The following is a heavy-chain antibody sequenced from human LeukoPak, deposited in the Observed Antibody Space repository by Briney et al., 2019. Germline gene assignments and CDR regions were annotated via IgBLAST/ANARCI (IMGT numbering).Heavy chain of an antibody. J-gene: IGHJ6*02. D-gene: IGHD2-15*01. CDR2: INAGNGNT. CDR3: ARDDIYCSGGSCYLYYYYGMDV. V-gene: IGHV1-3*01. CDR1: GYTFTSYA. Sequence: ASVKVSCKASGYTFTSYAMHWVRQAPEQRLEWMGWINAGNGNTKYSQKFQGRVTITRDTSASTAYMELSSLRSEDTAVYYCARDDIYCSGGSCYLYYYYGMDVWGQGTTVTVSS.